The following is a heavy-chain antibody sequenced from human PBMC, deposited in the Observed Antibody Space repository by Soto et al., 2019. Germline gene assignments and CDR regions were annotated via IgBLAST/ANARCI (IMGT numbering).Heavy chain of an antibody. V-gene: IGHV3-30-3*01. J-gene: IGHJ6*02. CDR2: IAYDGSNA. D-gene: IGHD2-15*01. CDR3: ARGDREDILVVVGVRPGEYGIDI. CDR1: GFTFRNYA. Sequence: QVQLVESGGGVVQPGGWLRPSCAASGFTFRNYAMHWVRQARGKGLECLAVIAYDGSNAFYRDSVKGRFTISRDNSKNTLYLHMNSLRSEDTGVYYCARGDREDILVVVGVRPGEYGIDIWGQGTTVTVSS.